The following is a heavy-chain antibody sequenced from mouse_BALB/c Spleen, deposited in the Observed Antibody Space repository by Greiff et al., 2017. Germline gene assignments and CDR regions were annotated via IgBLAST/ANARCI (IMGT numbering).Heavy chain of an antibody. CDR3: ASTGGSSYYWYFDV. Sequence: VQRVESGPGLVAPSQSLSITCTVSGFSLTSYGVHWVRQPPGKGLEWLGVIWAGGSTNYNSALMSRLSISKDNSKSQVFLKMNSLQTDDTAMYYCASTGGSSYYWYFDVWGAGTTVTVSS. V-gene: IGHV2-9*02. CDR2: IWAGGST. D-gene: IGHD1-1*01. CDR1: GFSLTSYG. J-gene: IGHJ1*01.